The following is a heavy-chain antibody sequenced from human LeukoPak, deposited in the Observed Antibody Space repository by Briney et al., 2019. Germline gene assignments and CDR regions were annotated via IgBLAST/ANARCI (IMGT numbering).Heavy chain of an antibody. Sequence: SVRVSCKASGYTFTGYYMQWVGEAPGQGGGWMGRIIPILGIANYAQTFQGRVTITAEKSTSTAYMELSSLRSEDTAVYYCARDEDVDCLSNPFDYWGQGTLVTVSS. CDR1: GYTFTGYY. J-gene: IGHJ4*02. D-gene: IGHD3-9*01. CDR2: IIPILGIA. CDR3: ARDEDVDCLSNPFDY. V-gene: IGHV1-69*10.